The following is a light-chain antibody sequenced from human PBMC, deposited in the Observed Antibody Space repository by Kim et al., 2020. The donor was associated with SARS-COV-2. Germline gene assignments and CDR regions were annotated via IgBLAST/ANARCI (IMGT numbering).Light chain of an antibody. CDR2: AAS. Sequence: SPGERATLSCRASQTISSSYLAWYQQIPGQAPRLLIYAASTRATDIPDRFIGSGSGTDFTLTISRLEPEDFAVYYCQQYGRSLWTFGQGTKVDIK. CDR1: QTISSSY. V-gene: IGKV3-20*01. J-gene: IGKJ1*01. CDR3: QQYGRSLWT.